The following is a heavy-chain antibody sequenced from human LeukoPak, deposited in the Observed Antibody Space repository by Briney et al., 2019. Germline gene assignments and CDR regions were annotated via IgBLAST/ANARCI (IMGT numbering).Heavy chain of an antibody. Sequence: PSETLSLTCAVSGGSISSSTWWSSVRQPPGKGLEWIGEIFHGGSTNFNPSLKSRVTMSVDRSKNQFSMNLSSVTAADTAVYYCARGEDHGSGTGDFEYWGQATRFAFSS. CDR1: GGSISSSTW. V-gene: IGHV4-4*02. CDR3: ARGEDHGSGTGDFEY. D-gene: IGHD3-10*01. CDR2: IFHGGST. J-gene: IGHJ4*02.